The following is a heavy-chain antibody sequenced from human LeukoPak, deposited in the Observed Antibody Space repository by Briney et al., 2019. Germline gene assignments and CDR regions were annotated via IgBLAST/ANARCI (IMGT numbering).Heavy chain of an antibody. Sequence: GGPLRLSCTGFGFTFRDYAVSWVRQAPGKGLECIGFIRSKVYGGTTEYAASVKGRFTISRDDSKSIAYLQMNSLKTEDTAVYYCTRDPYYFDSSGYYHHAFDIWGQGTMVAVSS. J-gene: IGHJ3*02. V-gene: IGHV3-49*04. CDR1: GFTFRDYA. CDR3: TRDPYYFDSSGYYHHAFDI. CDR2: IRSKVYGGTT. D-gene: IGHD3-22*01.